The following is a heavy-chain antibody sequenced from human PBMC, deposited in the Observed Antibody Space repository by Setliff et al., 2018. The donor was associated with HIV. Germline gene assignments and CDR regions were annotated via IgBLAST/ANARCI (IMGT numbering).Heavy chain of an antibody. Sequence: ASVMVSCKASGYSFINYAINWLRQAPGRGLEWMGWIHTEQGFPMYAQGSTGRFVFSLDPSVNTAYLQINSLTPDDGGVYYCAVDRHAFDIWGQGTVVTVS. CDR3: AVDRHAFDI. D-gene: IGHD5-12*01. CDR1: GYSFINYA. V-gene: IGHV7-4-1*02. CDR2: IHTEQGFP. J-gene: IGHJ3*02.